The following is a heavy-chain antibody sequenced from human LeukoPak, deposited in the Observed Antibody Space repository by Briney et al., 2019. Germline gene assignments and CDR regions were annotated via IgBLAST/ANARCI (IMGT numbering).Heavy chain of an antibody. J-gene: IGHJ4*02. V-gene: IGHV4-34*01. Sequence: SETLSLTCAVYGGSFSGDFWSWIRQSPGKGLEWIGEIYHSGSTNYNPSLKSRVTISVDKSKNQFSLKLSSVTAADTAVYYCARAGDSGGSRAGMNWGQGTLVTVSS. CDR3: ARAGDSGGSRAGMN. CDR1: GGSFSGDF. D-gene: IGHD2-15*01. CDR2: IYHSGST.